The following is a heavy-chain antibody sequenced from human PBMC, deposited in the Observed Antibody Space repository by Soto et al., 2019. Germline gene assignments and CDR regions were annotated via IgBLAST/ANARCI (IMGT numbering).Heavy chain of an antibody. D-gene: IGHD2-21*02. CDR2: IYYSGST. V-gene: IGHV4-39*01. Sequence: SDTLSPTSTVTGYSISRRSYYVALHPQPPGKGLEWIGSIYYSGSTYNNPSLRSRVSMSIDTSKDQFSLKLKSVTAADTALYFCARQRTSVVTQAYFDVWGPGSLVTVSS. CDR1: GYSISRRSYY. CDR3: ARQRTSVVTQAYFDV. J-gene: IGHJ4*02.